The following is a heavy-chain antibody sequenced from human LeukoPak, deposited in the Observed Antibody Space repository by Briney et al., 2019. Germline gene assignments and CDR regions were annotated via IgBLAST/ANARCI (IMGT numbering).Heavy chain of an antibody. CDR3: ARNYYGGDNWFDP. V-gene: IGHV1-69*01. D-gene: IGHD4-23*01. Sequence: VKVSCKASGGTFSSYAISWVRHAPGQGLEWMGGIIPIFGTANYAQKFQGRVTITADESTSTAYMELSSLRSEDTAVYYCARNYYGGDNWFDPCSQGTLVTVSS. J-gene: IGHJ5*02. CDR1: GGTFSSYA. CDR2: IIPIFGTA.